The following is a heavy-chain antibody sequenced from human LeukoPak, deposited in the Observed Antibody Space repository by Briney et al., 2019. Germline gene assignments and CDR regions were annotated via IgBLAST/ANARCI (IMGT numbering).Heavy chain of an antibody. CDR1: GFTFSSDW. Sequence: GGSLRLSCAASGFTFSSDWMHWVRQAPGKGLVWVSRINSDGSRTSYADSVKARFTISSDNAKNTLYLQMNSLRAEDTAVYYCARDRGYCSSTSCYDNHWGQGTLVTVSS. CDR3: ARDRGYCSSTSCYDNH. J-gene: IGHJ5*02. V-gene: IGHV3-74*01. CDR2: INSDGSRT. D-gene: IGHD2-2*01.